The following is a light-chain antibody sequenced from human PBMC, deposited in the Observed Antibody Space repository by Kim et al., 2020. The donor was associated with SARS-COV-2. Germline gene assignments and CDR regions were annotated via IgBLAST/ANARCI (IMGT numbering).Light chain of an antibody. CDR3: CSYAGSHTWV. Sequence: LTQPRSVSGSPGQSVTISCTGTSSDVGGYNYVSWYQQHPGKAPKLMIYDVSKRPSGVPDRFSGSKSGNTASLTISGLQAEDEADYYCCSYAGSHTWVFGGGTQLTVL. CDR2: DVS. V-gene: IGLV2-11*01. CDR1: SSDVGGYNY. J-gene: IGLJ3*02.